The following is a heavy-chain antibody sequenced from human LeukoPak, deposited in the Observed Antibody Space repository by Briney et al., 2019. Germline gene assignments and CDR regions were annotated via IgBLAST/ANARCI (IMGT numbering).Heavy chain of an antibody. D-gene: IGHD3-22*01. V-gene: IGHV4-34*01. J-gene: IGHJ4*02. CDR2: INHSGST. CDR1: GGSFSGYY. CDR3: ARGSRITMIVVLKRGYYFDY. Sequence: SETLSLTCAVYGGSFSGYYWSWIRQPPGKGLEWIGEINHSGSTNYNPSLKSRVTISVDTSKNQFSLKLSSVTAADTAVYYCARGSRITMIVVLKRGYYFDYWGQGTLVTVSS.